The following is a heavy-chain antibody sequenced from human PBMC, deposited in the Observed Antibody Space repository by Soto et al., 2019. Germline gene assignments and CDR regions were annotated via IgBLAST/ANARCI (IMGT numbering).Heavy chain of an antibody. J-gene: IGHJ4*02. CDR3: AKFWGPMAALVDDY. V-gene: IGHV1-69*02. Sequence: SVQVSCKASGGTFSNDIITWVRQAPGQGLEWMGRIIPLLDITNYAQKFQGRVTITADKSTSTAYMELNSLTTEDTAVYYCAKFWGPMAALVDDYWGEGTLVTVSS. CDR2: IIPLLDIT. CDR1: GGTFSNDI. D-gene: IGHD3-16*01.